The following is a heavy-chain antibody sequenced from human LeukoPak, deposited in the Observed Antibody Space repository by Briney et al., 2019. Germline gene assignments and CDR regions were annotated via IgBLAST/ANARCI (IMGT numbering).Heavy chain of an antibody. CDR3: ARFRYSIGVDTGYFDY. V-gene: IGHV3-7*01. CDR1: EFTFSSYW. CDR2: IKQDGGEK. J-gene: IGHJ4*02. D-gene: IGHD6-6*01. Sequence: PGRSLRLSCAASEFTFSSYWMSWVRQAPGKGMEWVANIKQDGGEKYYVDSVKGRFTISRDNARNSLYLQMNSLRAEDTAVYYCARFRYSIGVDTGYFDYWGQGTLVTVSS.